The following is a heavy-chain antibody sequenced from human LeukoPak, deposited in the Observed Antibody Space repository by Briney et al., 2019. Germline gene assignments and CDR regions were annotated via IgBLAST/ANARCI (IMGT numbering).Heavy chain of an antibody. D-gene: IGHD6-19*01. V-gene: IGHV1-8*01. J-gene: IGHJ6*02. CDR1: GYTFTSYD. Sequence: GASVTVSCKASGYTFTSYDINWVRQATGQGLEWMGWMNPNSGNTGYAQKFQGRVTMTRNTSISTAYMELSSLRSEDTAVYYCARGYSSGRTWYYYYYYGMDVWGQGTTVTVSS. CDR3: ARGYSSGRTWYYYYYYGMDV. CDR2: MNPNSGNT.